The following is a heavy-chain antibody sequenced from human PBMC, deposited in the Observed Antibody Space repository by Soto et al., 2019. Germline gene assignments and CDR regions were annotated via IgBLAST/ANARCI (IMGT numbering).Heavy chain of an antibody. CDR2: ISGSGGST. Sequence: EVQLLESGGGLVQPGGSLRLSCAASGFTFSSYAMSWVRQAPGKGLEWVSAISGSGGSTYYADSVKGRFTISRDNSKNTLYLQMNSLRAEDTAVYYCAIDGIKYSSSWTGAFDIWGQGTMVTVSS. CDR3: AIDGIKYSSSWTGAFDI. V-gene: IGHV3-23*01. J-gene: IGHJ3*02. CDR1: GFTFSSYA. D-gene: IGHD6-13*01.